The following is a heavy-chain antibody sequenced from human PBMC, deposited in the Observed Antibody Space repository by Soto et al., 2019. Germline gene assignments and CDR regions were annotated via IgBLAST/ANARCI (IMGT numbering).Heavy chain of an antibody. V-gene: IGHV1-69*13. J-gene: IGHJ4*02. CDR2: IIPIFGTA. D-gene: IGHD6-13*01. CDR1: GGTFSSYA. CDR3: ASGGYSRIDSWYEALGY. Sequence: SVKVSCKASGGTFSSYAISWVRQAPGQGLEWMGGIIPIFGTANYAGKFQGRVTITADESTSTAYMELSRLRSEDTAVYYCASGGYSRIDSWYEALGYWGQGTLVTVSS.